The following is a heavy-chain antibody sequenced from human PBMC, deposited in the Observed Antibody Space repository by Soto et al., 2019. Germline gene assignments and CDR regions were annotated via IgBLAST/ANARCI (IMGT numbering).Heavy chain of an antibody. CDR2: IYSGGSA. J-gene: IGHJ5*02. CDR3: ARDNGCSGGRCFNWFDP. CDR1: GLTVSSNY. V-gene: IGHV3-53*01. D-gene: IGHD2-15*01. Sequence: GGSLRLSCAASGLTVSSNYMSWVRQAPGKGLEWVSVIYSGGSAYYSDSVKGRFNIFRDTSKNTVYLEMNSLRADDTAVYYCARDNGCSGGRCFNWFDPWGQGTLVTVSS.